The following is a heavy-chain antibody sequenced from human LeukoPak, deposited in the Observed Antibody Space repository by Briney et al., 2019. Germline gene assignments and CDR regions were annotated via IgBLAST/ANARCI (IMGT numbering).Heavy chain of an antibody. CDR1: GYTFTSYD. CDR3: ARRGVVRLRTYYFDY. J-gene: IGHJ4*02. D-gene: IGHD5-12*01. Sequence: GASVKVSCKASGYTFTSYDINWVRQATGQGLEWMGWMNPNSGNTGYAQKFQGRVTMTRNTSISTAYMELSSLRSEDSAVYYCARRGVVRLRTYYFDYWGQGTLVTVSS. CDR2: MNPNSGNT. V-gene: IGHV1-8*01.